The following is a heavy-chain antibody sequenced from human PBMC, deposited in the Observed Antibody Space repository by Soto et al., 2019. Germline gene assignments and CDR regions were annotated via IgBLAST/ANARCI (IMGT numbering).Heavy chain of an antibody. D-gene: IGHD4-17*01. CDR2: ISAYNGNT. CDR1: GYTFTSYG. CDR3: ARVSPTVTTQEIFDY. J-gene: IGHJ4*02. Sequence: GASVKVSCKASGYTFTSYGISWVRQAPGQGLEWMGWISAYNGNTNYAQKLQGRVTMTTDTSTSTAYMELRSMRSEDIALYYCARVSPTVTTQEIFDYWGQGTLVTVSS. V-gene: IGHV1-18*03.